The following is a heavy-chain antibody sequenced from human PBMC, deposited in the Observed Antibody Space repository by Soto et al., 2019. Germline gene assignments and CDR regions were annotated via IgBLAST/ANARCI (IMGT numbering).Heavy chain of an antibody. D-gene: IGHD4-17*01. J-gene: IGHJ6*02. V-gene: IGHV3-30*18. CDR2: ISYDGSNK. CDR3: AKPYGDYGMDV. CDR1: ECTFSSYG. Sequence: GGSMRLSCAAAECTFSSYGMHWVRQAPGKGLEWVAVISYDGSNKYYADSVKGRFTISRDNSKNTLYLQMNSLRAEDTAVYYCAKPYGDYGMDVWGQGTTVTVSS.